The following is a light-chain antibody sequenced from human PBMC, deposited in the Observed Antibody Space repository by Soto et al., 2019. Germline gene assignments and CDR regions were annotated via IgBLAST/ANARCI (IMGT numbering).Light chain of an antibody. V-gene: IGKV4-1*01. CDR2: WAS. Sequence: DIVMTQSPDSLAVSLGERATINCKSSQTLLHSSNNKNYLAWYQHKPGQPPKLLIYWASTRESGVPDRFSGSGSGTDFTLTISSLQAEDVALYYCQQYYTSPLTFGGGTKLEIK. CDR1: QTLLHSSNNKNY. CDR3: QQYYTSPLT. J-gene: IGKJ4*01.